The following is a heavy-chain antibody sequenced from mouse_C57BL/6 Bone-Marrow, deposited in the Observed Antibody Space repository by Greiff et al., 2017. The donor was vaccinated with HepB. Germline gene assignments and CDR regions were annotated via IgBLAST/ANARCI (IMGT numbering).Heavy chain of an antibody. CDR1: GFTFSSYA. CDR2: ISDGGSYT. V-gene: IGHV5-4*03. D-gene: IGHD1-1*01. J-gene: IGHJ3*01. CDR3: ARANYYGFAY. Sequence: EVMLVESGGGLVKPGGSLKLSCAASGFTFSSYAMSWVRQTPEKRLEWVATISDGGSYTYYPDNVKGRFTISRDNAKNNLYLQMSHLKSEDTAMYYCARANYYGFAYWGQGTLVTVSA.